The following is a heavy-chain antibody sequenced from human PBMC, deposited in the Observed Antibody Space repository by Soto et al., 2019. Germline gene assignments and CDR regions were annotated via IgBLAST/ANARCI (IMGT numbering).Heavy chain of an antibody. V-gene: IGHV4-4*02. CDR2: IYHSGST. D-gene: IGHD6-13*01. CDR1: SGSISSSNW. Sequence: SETLSLTCAVSSGSISSSNWWSWVRPPPGKGLEWIGEIYHSGSTNYNPSLKSRVTISVDKSKNQFSLKLSSVTAADTAVYYCASGPWDSSSWYYFDYWGQGTLVTVSS. J-gene: IGHJ4*02. CDR3: ASGPWDSSSWYYFDY.